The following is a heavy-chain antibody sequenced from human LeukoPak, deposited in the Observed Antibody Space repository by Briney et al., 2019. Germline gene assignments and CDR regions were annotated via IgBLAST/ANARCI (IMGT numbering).Heavy chain of an antibody. CDR2: IYYSGST. V-gene: IGHV4-30-4*01. Sequence: PSETLSLTCTVSGGSISSGDYYWSWIRQPPGKGLEWIGYIYYSGSTYYNPSLKSRVTISVDTSKNQFSLKLSSVTAADTAVYYCARGGGDYRPLFEYWGQGTLVTISS. J-gene: IGHJ4*02. D-gene: IGHD4-11*01. CDR1: GGSISSGDYY. CDR3: ARGGGDYRPLFEY.